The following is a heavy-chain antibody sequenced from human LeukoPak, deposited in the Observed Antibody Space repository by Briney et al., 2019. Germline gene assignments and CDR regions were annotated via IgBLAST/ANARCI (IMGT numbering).Heavy chain of an antibody. Sequence: PGGSLRLSCAASGFTFDDYAMHWVRQAPGKGLEGVSGISWNSGSIGYADSGKGRFTISRDNAKNSLYLQMNSLRAEDTALYYCAKGNSYDSSGLPFDYWGQGTLVTVSS. D-gene: IGHD3-22*01. CDR3: AKGNSYDSSGLPFDY. V-gene: IGHV3-9*01. CDR1: GFTFDDYA. CDR2: ISWNSGSI. J-gene: IGHJ4*02.